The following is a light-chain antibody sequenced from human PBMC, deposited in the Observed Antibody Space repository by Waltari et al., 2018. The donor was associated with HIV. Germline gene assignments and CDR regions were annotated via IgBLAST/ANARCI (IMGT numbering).Light chain of an antibody. CDR1: SSDVGGYKY. Sequence: QSALTQPRSVSGSPGQSISISCTGTSSDVGGYKYVSWYQQYPGEVPKLMIYDVTKRTSGVPDRFSGSKAGNTASLTISGLQAEDEADYYCCSYAGVYTRWVFGGGTKLTVL. V-gene: IGLV2-11*01. J-gene: IGLJ3*02. CDR3: CSYAGVYTRWV. CDR2: DVT.